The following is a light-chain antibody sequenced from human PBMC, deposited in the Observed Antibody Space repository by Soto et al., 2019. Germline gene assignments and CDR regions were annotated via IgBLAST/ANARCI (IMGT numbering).Light chain of an antibody. Sequence: DIQMTQSPSTLSASVGDRVTITCRASQSISSWLAWYQQKSGKAPKLLIYEASSLESGVPSRFSASGSGTEFTLTISSLQPDDFATYHCQQYNTYSPYTFGQGTKLEIQ. V-gene: IGKV1-5*03. CDR2: EAS. J-gene: IGKJ2*01. CDR3: QQYNTYSPYT. CDR1: QSISSW.